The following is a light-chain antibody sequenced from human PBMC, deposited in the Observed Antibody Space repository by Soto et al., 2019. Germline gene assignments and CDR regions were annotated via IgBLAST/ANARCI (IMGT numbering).Light chain of an antibody. Sequence: QSVLTQPASASGTPGQIVAISCSGSSSNIGSNTVTWYQQLPGTAPKLLIYSTSQRSSGVPGRFSGSKSGASASLSISGLQSEDEADYYCAAWDDRLDVYVFGTGTQVTVL. CDR1: SSNIGSNT. CDR2: STS. V-gene: IGLV1-44*01. CDR3: AAWDDRLDVYV. J-gene: IGLJ1*01.